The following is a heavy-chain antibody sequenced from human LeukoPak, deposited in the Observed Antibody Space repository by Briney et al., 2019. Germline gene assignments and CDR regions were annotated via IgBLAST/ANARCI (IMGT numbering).Heavy chain of an antibody. CDR2: INPKNGDT. CDR3: VRDDYNGNSFDS. CDR1: GYSFTASY. V-gene: IGHV1-2*02. J-gene: IGHJ5*01. Sequence: VASVKASCKASGYSFTASYMHWVRQAPGQGLEWVGCINPKNGDTSTAQRFQGRVTMTRDTSLSTAYMDLTSLRSDDTAVYYCVRDDYNGNSFDSWGPGTLVTVSS. D-gene: IGHD4-4*01.